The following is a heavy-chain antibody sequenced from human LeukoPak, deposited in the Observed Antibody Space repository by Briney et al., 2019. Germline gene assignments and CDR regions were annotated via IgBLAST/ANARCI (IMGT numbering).Heavy chain of an antibody. J-gene: IGHJ4*02. D-gene: IGHD2-21*02. CDR1: GFIFSSYW. CDR2: IKQAGSEN. V-gene: IGHV3-7*01. Sequence: GGSLRLSCAASGFIFSSYWMTWVRQAPGKGLEWVANIKQAGSENSYVDSVKGRFTISRDNAKNSLYLQINSLRAEDTAVYYCARVRGDYYLDYWGQGTLVTVSS. CDR3: ARVRGDYYLDY.